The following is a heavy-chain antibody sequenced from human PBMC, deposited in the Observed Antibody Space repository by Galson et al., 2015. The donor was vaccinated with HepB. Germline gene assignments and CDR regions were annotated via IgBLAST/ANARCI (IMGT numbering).Heavy chain of an antibody. CDR3: ARDSSRDGYNWRPDAFDI. D-gene: IGHD5-24*01. V-gene: IGHV3-21*01. CDR2: ISSSSSYI. CDR1: GFTFSSYS. J-gene: IGHJ3*02. Sequence: SLRLSCAASGFTFSSYSMNWVCQAPGTGLEWVSSISSSSSYIYYADSVKGRFTISRDNAKNSLYLQMNSLRAEDTAVYYCARDSSRDGYNWRPDAFDIWGQGTMVTVSS.